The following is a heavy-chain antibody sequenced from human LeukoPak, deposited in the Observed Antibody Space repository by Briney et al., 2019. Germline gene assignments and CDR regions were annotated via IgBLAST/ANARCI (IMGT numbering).Heavy chain of an antibody. V-gene: IGHV1-46*01. Sequence: ASVKVSCKASGYTFTSYYMHWVRQAPGQGLEWMGIINPSGGSTSYAQKFQGRVTMTRDVSMSTVYMELSSLRSEDTAVYYCARDLTAAGYYYYYMDVWGQGTLVTVSS. D-gene: IGHD6-13*01. J-gene: IGHJ6*03. CDR3: ARDLTAAGYYYYYMDV. CDR1: GYTFTSYY. CDR2: INPSGGST.